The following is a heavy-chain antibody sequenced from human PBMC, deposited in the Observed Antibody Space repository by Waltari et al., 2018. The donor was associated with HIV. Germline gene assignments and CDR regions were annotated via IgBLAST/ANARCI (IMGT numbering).Heavy chain of an antibody. CDR2: TMYSGST. Sequence: QLLLQESGPGLVRPSETLPLTCTVTGPSISSRRYYWGWVRQPPGKGLEWIVSTMYSGSTYNNPSLKSRVAISVDTSRNQFSLNLTSVTAADTALYYCARHDGTSYYFGSDMNPRPFSFWFAPWGQGILVTVSS. CDR3: ARHDGTSYYFGSDMNPRPFSFWFAP. J-gene: IGHJ5*02. V-gene: IGHV4-39*01. CDR1: GPSISSRRYY. D-gene: IGHD3-10*01.